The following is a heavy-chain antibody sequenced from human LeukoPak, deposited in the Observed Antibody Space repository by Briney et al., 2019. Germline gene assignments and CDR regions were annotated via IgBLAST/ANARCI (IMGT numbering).Heavy chain of an antibody. CDR3: ARRGRTSEVLDY. D-gene: IGHD3-10*01. J-gene: IGHJ4*02. CDR1: GGSISSGDYY. CDR2: IYYSGST. V-gene: IGHV4-30-4*01. Sequence: PSETLSLTCTVSGGSISSGDYYWSWIRQPPGKGLEWIGYIYYSGSTYYNPSLKSRVTISVDTSKNQFSLKLSSVTAADTAVYYCARRGRTSEVLDYWGQGTLVTVSS.